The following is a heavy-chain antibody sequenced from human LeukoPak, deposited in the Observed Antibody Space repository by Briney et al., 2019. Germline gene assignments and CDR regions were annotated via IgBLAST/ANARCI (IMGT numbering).Heavy chain of an antibody. CDR3: ARQSPISYNWFDP. D-gene: IGHD3-16*02. J-gene: IGHJ5*02. Sequence: SETLSLTCTVSGGSISSSSYYWGWIRQPPGKGLEWIGSIYYSGSTYYNPSLKSRVTISVDTSKNQFSLKLSSVTAADTAVYYCARQSPISYNWFDPWGQGTLVTVSS. CDR1: GGSISSSSYY. V-gene: IGHV4-39*01. CDR2: IYYSGST.